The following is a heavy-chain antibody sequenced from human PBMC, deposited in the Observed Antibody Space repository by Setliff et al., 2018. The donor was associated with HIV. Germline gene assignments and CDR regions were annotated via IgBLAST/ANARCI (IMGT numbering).Heavy chain of an antibody. D-gene: IGHD6-19*01. CDR2: IIPILGIA. CDR3: ARDGGPGSGWGDYSYYYSMDV. CDR1: GGTFSSYT. V-gene: IGHV1-69*16. J-gene: IGHJ6*04. Sequence: SVKVSCKASGGTFSSYTISWVRQAPGQGLEWMGRIIPILGIANYAQKFQGRVTITTDESTSTAYMELSSLRFEDTAVYYCARDGGPGSGWGDYSYYYSMDVWGKGTTVTVSS.